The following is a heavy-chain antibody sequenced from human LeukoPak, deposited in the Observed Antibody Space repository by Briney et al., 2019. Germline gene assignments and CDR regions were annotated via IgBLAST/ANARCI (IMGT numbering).Heavy chain of an antibody. Sequence: GGSLRLSCAASGFTFSGFGMHWVRQAPGKGLEWVAVISYDGSSKYYADSVKGRFTISRDNSKNTLYLQMNSLRAEDTAVYYCASPAVYSSSWYYFDYWGQGTLVTVSS. V-gene: IGHV3-30*03. CDR2: ISYDGSSK. J-gene: IGHJ4*02. CDR3: ASPAVYSSSWYYFDY. D-gene: IGHD6-13*01. CDR1: GFTFSGFG.